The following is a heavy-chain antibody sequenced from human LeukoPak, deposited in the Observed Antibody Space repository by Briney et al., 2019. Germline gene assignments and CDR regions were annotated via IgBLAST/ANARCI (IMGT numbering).Heavy chain of an antibody. V-gene: IGHV1-18*01. CDR1: GYTFTSYG. CDR2: ISAYNGNT. J-gene: IGHJ3*02. D-gene: IGHD2-8*01. CDR3: ARGRELMVYAMIDAFDI. Sequence: ASVKVSCKASGYTFTSYGISWVRQAPGQGLEWMGWISAYNGNTNYAQKLQGRVTMTTDTSTSTAYMELRSLRSDDTAVYYCARGRELMVYAMIDAFDIWGQGTMVTVSS.